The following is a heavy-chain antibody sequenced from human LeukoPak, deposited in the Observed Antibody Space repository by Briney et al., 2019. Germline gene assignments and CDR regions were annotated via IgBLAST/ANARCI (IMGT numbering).Heavy chain of an antibody. J-gene: IGHJ5*02. D-gene: IGHD6-6*01. CDR2: IIPIFGTA. V-gene: IGHV1-69*05. CDR3: ARGNNQQLGWFDP. Sequence: SVKVSCKASGGTFSSYAISWVRQAPGQGLEWMGGIIPIFGTANYAQKFQSRVTITTDESTSTAYMELSSLRSEDMAVYYCARGNNQQLGWFDPWGQGTLVTVSS. CDR1: GGTFSSYA.